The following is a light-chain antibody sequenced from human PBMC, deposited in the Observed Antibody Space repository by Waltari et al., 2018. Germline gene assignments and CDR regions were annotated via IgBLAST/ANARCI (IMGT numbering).Light chain of an antibody. Sequence: EIVLTQSPGTLCLSRGERATLSCRASQRVSRTLAWYQQKPGQAPRLLIYDASNRATGIPDRFSGSGSGTDFSLTISRLEPEDFAVYYCQKYGTLPATFGQGTKVEIK. V-gene: IGKV3-20*01. CDR3: QKYGTLPAT. J-gene: IGKJ1*01. CDR2: DAS. CDR1: QRVSRT.